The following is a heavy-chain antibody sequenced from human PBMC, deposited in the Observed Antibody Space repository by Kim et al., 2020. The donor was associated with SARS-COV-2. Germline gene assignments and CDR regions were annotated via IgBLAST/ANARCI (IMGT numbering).Heavy chain of an antibody. CDR2: IYYSGST. Sequence: SETLSLTCTVSNGSISSGGYYWSWIRQHPGKGLEWIGYIYYSGSTFYNPSLKSRVTISVDTSKNQFSLKLSSVTAADTAVYHCARAGIAAAEGWFDPWGQGTLVTVSS. J-gene: IGHJ5*02. CDR1: NGSISSGGYY. CDR3: ARAGIAAAEGWFDP. V-gene: IGHV4-31*03. D-gene: IGHD6-13*01.